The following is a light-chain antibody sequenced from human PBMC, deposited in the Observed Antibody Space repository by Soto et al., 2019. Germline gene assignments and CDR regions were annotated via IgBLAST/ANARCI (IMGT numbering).Light chain of an antibody. V-gene: IGLV2-14*01. CDR2: DVS. CDR3: SSYTASNTRQKV. CDR1: SSDVVGYNY. J-gene: IGLJ1*01. Sequence: QSVLTQPASVSGSPGQSITISCTGTSSDVVGYNYVSWYQHHPGKAPKLMIYDVSNRPSGVSNRFSGSKSGNTASLTISGLQPEDEADYYCSSYTASNTRQKVLGTGTKVTVL.